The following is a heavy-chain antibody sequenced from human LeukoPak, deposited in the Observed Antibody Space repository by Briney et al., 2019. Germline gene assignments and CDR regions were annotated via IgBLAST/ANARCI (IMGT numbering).Heavy chain of an antibody. CDR3: AKDREYSGYEYFDY. D-gene: IGHD5-12*01. V-gene: IGHV3-30*02. Sequence: PGGSLRLSCAASGFTFSSHGMHWVRQAPGKGLEWVAFIRYDGSNKYYADSVKGRFTISRDNSKNTLYLQMNSLRAEDTAVYYCAKDREYSGYEYFDYWGQGTLVTVSS. CDR1: GFTFSSHG. J-gene: IGHJ4*02. CDR2: IRYDGSNK.